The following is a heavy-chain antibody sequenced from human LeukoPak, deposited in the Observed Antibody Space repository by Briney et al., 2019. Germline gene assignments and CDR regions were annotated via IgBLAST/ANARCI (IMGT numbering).Heavy chain of an antibody. CDR3: ARCVDYWYFDL. Sequence: PGGSLILSCAASGFTFSSYAMSWVRQAPGKGLEWVSAISLSGGTTYYADSVKGRFTISRDNSKNTLYLQMNSLRAEDTAVYYCARCVDYWYFDLWGRGTLVTVSS. V-gene: IGHV3-23*01. J-gene: IGHJ2*01. CDR2: ISLSGGTT. D-gene: IGHD2-8*01. CDR1: GFTFSSYA.